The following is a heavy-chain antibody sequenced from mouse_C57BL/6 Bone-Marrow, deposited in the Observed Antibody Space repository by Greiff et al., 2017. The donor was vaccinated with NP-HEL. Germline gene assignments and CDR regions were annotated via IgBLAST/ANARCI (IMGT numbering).Heavy chain of an antibody. D-gene: IGHD1-1*01. V-gene: IGHV1-59*01. Sequence: VQLQQPGAELVRPGTSVKLSCKASGYTFTSYWMHWVKQRPGQGLEWIGVIDPSDSYTNYNQKFKGKATLTVDPSSSAAYLQLSSLTSEDSAVYDCARRDYGSSYVETWFAYWGQGTLVTVSA. CDR1: GYTFTSYW. CDR2: IDPSDSYT. CDR3: ARRDYGSSYVETWFAY. J-gene: IGHJ3*01.